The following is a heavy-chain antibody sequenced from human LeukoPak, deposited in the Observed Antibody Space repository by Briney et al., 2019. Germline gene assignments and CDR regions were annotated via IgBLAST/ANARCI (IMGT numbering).Heavy chain of an antibody. J-gene: IGHJ4*02. Sequence: GESLKISCKGSGYSFTSYWIGWVRQMPGKGLEWMGIIYPGDSDTRYSPSFQGQVTISADKSISTAYLQWSSLKASDTAMYYCARYVYYDILTGYSPGDYWGQGTLVTVSS. CDR3: ARYVYYDILTGYSPGDY. V-gene: IGHV5-51*01. CDR1: GYSFTSYW. CDR2: IYPGDSDT. D-gene: IGHD3-9*01.